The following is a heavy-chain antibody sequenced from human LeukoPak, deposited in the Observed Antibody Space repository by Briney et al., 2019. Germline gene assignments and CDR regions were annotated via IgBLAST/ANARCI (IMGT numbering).Heavy chain of an antibody. D-gene: IGHD6-19*01. CDR3: ARRGQWLVLRLNWFDP. V-gene: IGHV4-39*07. CDR1: GGSISSSSYY. J-gene: IGHJ5*02. Sequence: SETLSLTCTVSGGSISSSSYYWGWIRQPPGKGLEWIGSIYYSGSTYYNPSLKSRVTISVDTSKNQFSLKLSSVTAADTAVYYCARRGQWLVLRLNWFDPWGQGTLVTVSS. CDR2: IYYSGST.